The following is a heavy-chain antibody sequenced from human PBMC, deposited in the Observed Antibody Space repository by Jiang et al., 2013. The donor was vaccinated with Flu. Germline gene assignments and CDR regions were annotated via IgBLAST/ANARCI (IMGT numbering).Heavy chain of an antibody. CDR3: ARVGYSGYDISLWDYNGMDV. Sequence: VQLLESGGGVVQPGRSLRLSCAASGFTFSRNGMHWVRQVPGKGLEWVAVIWYDGTNKYYADSVKGRFTISRDNSKNTLYLQMHSLRAEDTALYYCARVGYSGYDISLWDYNGMDVWGQGTTVTVSS. J-gene: IGHJ6*02. D-gene: IGHD5-12*01. CDR1: GFTFSRNG. CDR2: IWYDGTNK. V-gene: IGHV3-33*08.